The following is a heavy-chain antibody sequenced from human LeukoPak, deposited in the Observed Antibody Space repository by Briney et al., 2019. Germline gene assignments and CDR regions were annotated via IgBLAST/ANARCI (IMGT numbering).Heavy chain of an antibody. D-gene: IGHD2-21*02. CDR1: GFTFSSYD. Sequence: GGSLRLSCAASGFTFSSYDMHWVRQAPGKGLEWVAAISHDGSNKYYADSVKGRFTISRDNAKNTLCLLMNSLRVEDTAVYYCAKDLGLTASSPLEFDPWGLGALVTVSS. CDR2: ISHDGSNK. V-gene: IGHV3-30*18. J-gene: IGHJ5*02. CDR3: AKDLGLTASSPLEFDP.